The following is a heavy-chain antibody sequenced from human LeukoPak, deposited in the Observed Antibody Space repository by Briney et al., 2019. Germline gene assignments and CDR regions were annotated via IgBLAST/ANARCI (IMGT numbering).Heavy chain of an antibody. V-gene: IGHV1-2*02. CDR1: GYTFTGYY. CDR2: INPDSGGT. Sequence: ASVKVSCKASGYTFTGYYMHWVRQAPGQGLEWMGWINPDSGGTRYAQKFQGRVTMTRDTSTSTVYMELSSLRSEDTAVYYCARAPRDGPPRDCFDYWGQGTLVTVSS. D-gene: IGHD5-24*01. CDR3: ARAPRDGPPRDCFDY. J-gene: IGHJ4*02.